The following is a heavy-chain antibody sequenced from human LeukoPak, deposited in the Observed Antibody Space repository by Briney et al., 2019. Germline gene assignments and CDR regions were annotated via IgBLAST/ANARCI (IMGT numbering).Heavy chain of an antibody. J-gene: IGHJ4*02. Sequence: GGSLRLSCAASGFNFSNAWMSWVRQAPGKGLEWVGRIKSKTDGGTTDYAAPVKGRFTISRDDSKNTLYLQMNSLKTEDTAVYYCTTTMMQYYYDSSGYYGFDYWGQGTLVTVSS. V-gene: IGHV3-15*01. CDR3: TTTMMQYYYDSSGYYGFDY. CDR2: IKSKTDGGTT. D-gene: IGHD3-22*01. CDR1: GFNFSNAW.